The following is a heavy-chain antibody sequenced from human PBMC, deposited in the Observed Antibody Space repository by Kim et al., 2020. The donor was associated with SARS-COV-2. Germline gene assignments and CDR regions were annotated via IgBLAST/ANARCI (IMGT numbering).Heavy chain of an antibody. J-gene: IGHJ4*02. D-gene: IGHD5-18*01. Sequence: ASVRVSCKASGYTFTSYYMHWVRQAPGQGLEWMGIINPSGGSTSYAQKFQGRVTMTRDTSTSTVYMELSSLRSEDTAVYYCARVVRRGLPGIGDFDYWGQGTLVTVSS. CDR2: INPSGGST. CDR1: GYTFTSYY. V-gene: IGHV1-46*01. CDR3: ARVVRRGLPGIGDFDY.